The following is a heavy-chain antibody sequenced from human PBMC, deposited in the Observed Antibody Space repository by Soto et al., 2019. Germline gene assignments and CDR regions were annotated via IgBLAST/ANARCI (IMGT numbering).Heavy chain of an antibody. V-gene: IGHV1-18*01. CDR2: ISGYNGEI. CDR1: GYTFTTYG. J-gene: IGHJ5*02. CDR3: ARDVGLLTLCITTSCYLAA. Sequence: QAQMVQSGAEVKKPGASVKVSCRTSGYTFTTYGVSWVRQAPGQGLEWMGWISGYNGEITYAERLQGRLTMTTDTSTSTAYMELRSLRPEDTAVYYCARDVGLLTLCITTSCYLAAWGQGTLVTVSS. D-gene: IGHD2-21*01.